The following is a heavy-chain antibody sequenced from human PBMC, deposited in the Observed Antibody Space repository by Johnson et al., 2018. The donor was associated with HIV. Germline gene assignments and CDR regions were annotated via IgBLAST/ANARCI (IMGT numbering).Heavy chain of an antibody. CDR2: ISYDGSEK. J-gene: IGHJ3*02. CDR1: RFAFKTYA. V-gene: IGHV3-33*05. D-gene: IGHD3-3*01. CDR3: ARGGFWSCYYLLSHAFDI. Sequence: QVQLVESGGGVVQPGLSLRLSCAASRFAFKTYAMHWVRQTPGTGLEWLAVISYDGSEKYYVDSARGRFTISRDNAKNSLYLQMSSLRAEDTAVYYCARGGFWSCYYLLSHAFDISGQGTMVTVSS.